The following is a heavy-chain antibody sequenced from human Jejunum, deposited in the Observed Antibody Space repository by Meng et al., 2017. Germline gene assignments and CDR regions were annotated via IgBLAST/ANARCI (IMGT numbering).Heavy chain of an antibody. CDR2: IYYSGST. CDR1: VGSISSSSYY. J-gene: IGHJ4*02. Sequence: QLQLQESGSGLVKPSQTLSLTCTVSVGSISSSSYYWGWIRQPPGKGLEWIGSIYYSGSTYYNPSLKSRVTISVDTSKNQFSLKLSSVTAADTAVYYCARHDLFTIWGQGTLVTVSS. V-gene: IGHV4-39*01. D-gene: IGHD3-10*01. CDR3: ARHDLFTI.